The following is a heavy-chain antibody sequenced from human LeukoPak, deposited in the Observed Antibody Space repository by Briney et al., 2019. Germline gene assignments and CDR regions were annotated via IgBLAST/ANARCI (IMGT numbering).Heavy chain of an antibody. D-gene: IGHD3-16*01. J-gene: IGHJ3*02. CDR3: TRGITGHYRSLGGFAFDI. CDR1: GGSFSGYY. V-gene: IGHV4-34*01. CDR2: INHSGST. Sequence: SETLSLTCAVYGGSFSGYYWSWIRQPPGKGLEWIGEINHSGSTNYNPSLKSRVTISVDTSKNQFTLNLRSVTAADTAKYYCTRGITGHYRSLGGFAFDIWGQGTMVAVSS.